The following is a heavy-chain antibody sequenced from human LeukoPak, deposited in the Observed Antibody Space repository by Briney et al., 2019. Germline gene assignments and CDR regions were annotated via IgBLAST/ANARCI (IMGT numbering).Heavy chain of an antibody. CDR3: ARLGYYDSSGYYLSYYYYYMDV. J-gene: IGHJ6*03. V-gene: IGHV1-2*02. Sequence: ASVKVSCKASGYTFTGYYIHWVRQAPGQGLEWMGWINPNSGGTNYAQKFQGRVTMTRDTSISTAYMELSRLRSDDTAVYYCARLGYYDSSGYYLSYYYYYMDVWGKGTTVTVSS. D-gene: IGHD3-22*01. CDR1: GYTFTGYY. CDR2: INPNSGGT.